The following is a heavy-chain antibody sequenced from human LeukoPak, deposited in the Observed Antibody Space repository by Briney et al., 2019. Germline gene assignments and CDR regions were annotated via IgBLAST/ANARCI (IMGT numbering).Heavy chain of an antibody. CDR1: GFTVSSNY. CDR2: IYSGGST. D-gene: IGHD3-9*01. V-gene: IGHV3-53*01. J-gene: IGHJ6*02. Sequence: PGGSLRLSCAASGFTVSSNYMSWVRQAPGKGLEWVSVIYSGGSTYYADSVKGRFTISRDNSKNTLYLQMNSLRAEDTAVYYCASPYYDILTGYYQYYYYGMDVWGQGTTVTVSS. CDR3: ASPYYDILTGYYQYYYYGMDV.